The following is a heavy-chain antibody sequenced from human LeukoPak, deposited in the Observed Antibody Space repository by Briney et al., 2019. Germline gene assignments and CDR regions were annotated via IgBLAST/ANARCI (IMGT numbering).Heavy chain of an antibody. J-gene: IGHJ4*02. D-gene: IGHD5-24*01. CDR1: GFKFDNYA. CDR2: IGISGYST. CDR3: ARETPRRGETRDGYR. V-gene: IGHV3-23*01. Sequence: QSGGSLRLSCAASGFKFDNYAMTWVRQAPGKGLEWVSSIGISGYSTYYADSLKGRVTISRDNSNNTLFLEMNNLRAEDTAVYYCARETPRRGETRDGYRWGQGTVVTVSS.